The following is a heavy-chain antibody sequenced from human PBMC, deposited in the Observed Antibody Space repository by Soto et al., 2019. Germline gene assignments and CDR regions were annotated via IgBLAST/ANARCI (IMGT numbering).Heavy chain of an antibody. J-gene: IGHJ4*02. D-gene: IGHD7-27*01. V-gene: IGHV1-69*04. CDR3: ARDLGSFDY. CDR2: IIPILGIA. CDR1: GYTFTSYA. Sequence: SVKVSCKASGYTFTSYAMNWVRQAPGQGLEWMGRIIPILGIANYAQKFQGRVTITADKSTSTAYMELSSLRSEDTAVYYCARDLGSFDYWGQGTLVTVSS.